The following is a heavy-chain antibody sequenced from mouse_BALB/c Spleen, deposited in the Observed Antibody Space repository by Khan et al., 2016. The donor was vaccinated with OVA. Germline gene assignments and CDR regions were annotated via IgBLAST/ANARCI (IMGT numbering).Heavy chain of an antibody. CDR1: GFSLSNYG. V-gene: IGHV2-9*02. CDR3: ARAFYNGAWFAY. Sequence: VQLQESGPGLVAPSQTLSITCTVSGFSLSNYGVHWVRQPPGKGLEWLGVIWAVGSTNHNSALMSRLTISKDNSKSQVFLTMNSLQTDDTAMYYCARAFYNGAWFAYWGQGTLVTVSA. CDR2: IWAVGST. D-gene: IGHD1-3*01. J-gene: IGHJ3*01.